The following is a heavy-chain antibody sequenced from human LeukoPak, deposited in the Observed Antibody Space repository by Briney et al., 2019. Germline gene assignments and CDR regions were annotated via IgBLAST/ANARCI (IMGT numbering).Heavy chain of an antibody. CDR2: IIPIFGTA. D-gene: IGHD3-9*01. V-gene: IGHV1-69*13. CDR3: ARVLEYYDILTGYPRYYFDY. J-gene: IGHJ4*02. Sequence: SVKVSCKASGGTFSSYAISWVRQAPGQGLEWMGGIIPIFGTANYAQKFQGRVTITADESTSTAYMELSSLRSEDTAVYYCARVLEYYDILTGYPRYYFDYWGQGTLVTVSS. CDR1: GGTFSSYA.